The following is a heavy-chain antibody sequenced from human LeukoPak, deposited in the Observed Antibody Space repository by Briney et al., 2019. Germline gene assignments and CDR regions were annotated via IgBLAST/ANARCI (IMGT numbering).Heavy chain of an antibody. CDR2: TYYRSKWYN. V-gene: IGHV6-1*01. CDR1: GDSFSSNSAA. J-gene: IGHJ5*02. D-gene: IGHD6-19*01. CDR3: ARGTRPIAVAGTLGWFDP. Sequence: SQTLSLTCAISGDSFSSNSAAWNWIRQSPSRGLEWLGRTYYRSKWYNDYAVSVKSRITINPDTSTNQFSLQLNSVTPEDTAVYYCARGTRPIAVAGTLGWFDPWGQGTLVTVSS.